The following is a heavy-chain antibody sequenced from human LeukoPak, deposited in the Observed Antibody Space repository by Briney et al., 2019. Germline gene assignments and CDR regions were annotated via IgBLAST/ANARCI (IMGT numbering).Heavy chain of an antibody. V-gene: IGHV1-2*06. CDR3: ARDDSSGWFEY. Sequence: ASVEVSCKASGYTSTGYYMHWVRQAPGQGLEWMGRINPNSGGTNYAQKFQGRVTMTRDTSISTAYMELSRLRSDDTAVYYCARDDSSGWFEYWGQGTLVTVSS. D-gene: IGHD6-19*01. CDR2: INPNSGGT. CDR1: GYTSTGYY. J-gene: IGHJ5*01.